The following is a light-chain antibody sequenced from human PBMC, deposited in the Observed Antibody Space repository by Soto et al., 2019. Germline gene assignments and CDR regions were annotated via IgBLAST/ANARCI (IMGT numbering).Light chain of an antibody. CDR2: GTS. CDR1: QSVATY. V-gene: IGKV3-15*01. CDR3: QQYNHGPWT. J-gene: IGKJ1*01. Sequence: DIIMTQSPVTLSVSPGEKATLSCRASQSVATYVAWYQHKPGQAPRLLIYGTSTRATGIPARFSGSGSGTEFTLTISSLQSEDFAVYYCQQYNHGPWTFGQGTKVEIK.